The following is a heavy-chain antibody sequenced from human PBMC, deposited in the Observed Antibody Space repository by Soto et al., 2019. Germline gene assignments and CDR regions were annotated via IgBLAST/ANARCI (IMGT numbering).Heavy chain of an antibody. V-gene: IGHV4-59*01. CDR1: GGSISSYY. J-gene: IGHJ4*02. CDR2: LDYSGTT. D-gene: IGHD6-6*01. Sequence: QVQLQESGPGLVKPSETLSLICTVSGGSISSYYWNWIRQSPGKGLEWIASLDYSGTTNYNPSLKIRITTSVDPSKKQFSLKMRSVTAADTAVYYCARDSFPPYSSSSEGFDYWGQGSLVTVST. CDR3: ARDSFPPYSSSSEGFDY.